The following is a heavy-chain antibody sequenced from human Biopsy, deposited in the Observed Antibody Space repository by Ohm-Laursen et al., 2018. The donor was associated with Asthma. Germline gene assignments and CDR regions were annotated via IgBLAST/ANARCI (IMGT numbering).Heavy chain of an antibody. CDR3: ARPYYDSSGYYYENLSFDY. D-gene: IGHD3-22*01. V-gene: IGHV1-3*01. CDR1: GYTFTSYA. J-gene: IGHJ4*02. CDR2: INAGNGNT. Sequence: GASVKVSCKASGYTFTSYAMHWVRQAPGQRLEWMGWINAGNGNTKYSQKFQGRVTITRDTSASTAYVELSSLRSEDTAVYYCARPYYDSSGYYYENLSFDYWGQGTLVTVSS.